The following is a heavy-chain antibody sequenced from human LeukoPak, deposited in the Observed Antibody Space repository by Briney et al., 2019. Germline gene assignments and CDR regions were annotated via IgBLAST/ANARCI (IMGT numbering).Heavy chain of an antibody. J-gene: IGHJ5*02. V-gene: IGHV1-2*02. CDR2: INPNSGGT. CDR3: ARAINDFWSGRNWFDP. D-gene: IGHD3-3*01. CDR1: GYTFTGYY. Sequence: GASVKVSCKASGYTFTGYYMHWVRQGPGQGLEWMGWINPNSGGTNYAQKFQGRVTMTRDTSISTAYMELSRLRSDDTAVYYCARAINDFWSGRNWFDPWGQGTLVTVSS.